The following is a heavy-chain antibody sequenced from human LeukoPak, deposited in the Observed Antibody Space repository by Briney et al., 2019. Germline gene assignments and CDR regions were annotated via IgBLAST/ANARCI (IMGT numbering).Heavy chain of an antibody. J-gene: IGHJ4*02. CDR1: GGSVSSGSYY. CDR3: ARGSLNLIVVVPAAYDY. CDR2: ICTSGST. Sequence: MPSETLSLTCTVSGGSVSSGSYYWSWIRQPAGKGLEWIGRICTSGSTNYNPSLKSRVTISVDTSKNQFSLKLSSVTAADTAVYYCARGSLNLIVVVPAAYDYWGQGTLVTVSS. D-gene: IGHD2-2*01. V-gene: IGHV4-61*02.